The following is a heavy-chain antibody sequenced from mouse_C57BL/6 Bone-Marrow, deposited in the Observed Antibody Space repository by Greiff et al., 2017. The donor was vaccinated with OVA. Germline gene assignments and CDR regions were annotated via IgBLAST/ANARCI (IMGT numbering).Heavy chain of an antibody. D-gene: IGHD2-4*01. V-gene: IGHV5-4*01. J-gene: IGHJ3*01. CDR1: GFTFSSYA. CDR3: ARGGGVYYDYDWFAY. CDR2: ISDGGSYT. Sequence: DVQLVESGGGLVKPGGSLKLSCAASGFTFSSYAMSWVRQTPEKRLEWVATISDGGSYTYYPDNVQGRFTISRDNAKNNLYLQMSHLKSEDTAMYYCARGGGVYYDYDWFAYWGQGTLVTVSA.